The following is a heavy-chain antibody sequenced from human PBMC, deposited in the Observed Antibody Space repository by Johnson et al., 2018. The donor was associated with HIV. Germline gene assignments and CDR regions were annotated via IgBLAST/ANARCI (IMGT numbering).Heavy chain of an antibody. Sequence: VQLVESGGGLVKPGGSLRLSCVASGFTFSSHWMHWVRQAPGKGLVWVSRINSDGSSTSYADSVKGRFTISRDNAKNTLYLQMNSLSAEDTAVYYCARDGRDLVTRGSFDVWGQGTVVTVSS. J-gene: IGHJ3*01. D-gene: IGHD3-9*01. CDR1: GFTFSSHW. CDR3: ARDGRDLVTRGSFDV. CDR2: INSDGSST. V-gene: IGHV3-74*01.